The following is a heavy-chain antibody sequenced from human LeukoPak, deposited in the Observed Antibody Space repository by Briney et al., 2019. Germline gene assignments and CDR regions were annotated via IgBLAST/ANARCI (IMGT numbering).Heavy chain of an antibody. CDR1: GFTFSSYT. CDR2: ISSNGGST. CDR3: ARARSPDRITIFGVVPNYYYYYMDV. D-gene: IGHD3-3*01. Sequence: GGSLRLSCAASGFTFSSYTMHWVRQAPGKGLEYVSAISSNGGSTYYANSVKGRFTISRDNSKNTLYLQMGSLRAEDTAVYYCARARSPDRITIFGVVPNYYYYYMDVWGKGTTVTVSS. J-gene: IGHJ6*03. V-gene: IGHV3-64*01.